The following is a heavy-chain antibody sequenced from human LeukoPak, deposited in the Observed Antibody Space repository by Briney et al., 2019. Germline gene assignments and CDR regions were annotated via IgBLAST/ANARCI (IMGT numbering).Heavy chain of an antibody. CDR1: GFTFSSYG. J-gene: IGHJ4*02. D-gene: IGHD3-3*01. V-gene: IGHV3-30*18. CDR3: AKDHRPVDFWSIDYFDY. Sequence: GRSLRLSCAASGFTFSSYGRHWVRQAPGKGLEWVAVISYDGSNKYYADSVKGRFTISRDNSKNTLYLQMNSLRAEDTAVYYCAKDHRPVDFWSIDYFDYWGQGTLVTVSS. CDR2: ISYDGSNK.